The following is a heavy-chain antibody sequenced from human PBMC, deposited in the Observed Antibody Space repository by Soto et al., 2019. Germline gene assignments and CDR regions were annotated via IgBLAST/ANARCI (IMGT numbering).Heavy chain of an antibody. Sequence: SQTLSLTCAISGDSVSSNSAAWNWIRQSPSRGLEWLGRTYYRSKWYNDYAVSVKSRITINPDTSKNQFSLQLNSVTPEDTAVYYCAREEPGIAAAGTGTPGGNWFDPWGQGTLVTVSS. CDR2: TYYRSKWYN. D-gene: IGHD6-13*01. V-gene: IGHV6-1*01. CDR3: AREEPGIAAAGTGTPGGNWFDP. CDR1: GDSVSSNSAA. J-gene: IGHJ5*02.